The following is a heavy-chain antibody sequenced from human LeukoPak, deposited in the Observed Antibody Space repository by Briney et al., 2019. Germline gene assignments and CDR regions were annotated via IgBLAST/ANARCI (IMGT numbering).Heavy chain of an antibody. CDR1: GFTFSSYA. D-gene: IGHD6-19*01. CDR2: ISYDGSNK. Sequence: GGSLRLSCAASGFTFSSYAMHWVRQAPGKGLEWVAVISYDGSNKYYADSVKGRFTISRDNAKNSLYLQMNSLRAEDTAVYYCARDNGGYSSGFFDYWGQGTLVTVSS. V-gene: IGHV3-30-3*01. J-gene: IGHJ4*02. CDR3: ARDNGGYSSGFFDY.